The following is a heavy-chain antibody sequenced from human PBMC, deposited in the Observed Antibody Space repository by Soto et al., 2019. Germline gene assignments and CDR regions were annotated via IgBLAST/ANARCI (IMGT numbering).Heavy chain of an antibody. CDR3: TTTVPSTSFGVVIFPYNYYGIYI. D-gene: IGHD3-3*01. CDR2: ITSKTGGGTT. J-gene: IGHJ6*01. Sequence: GGTMRLSCAASAITFSNAWMSWVRQAPVKGLEWVGRITSKTGGGTTDYAAPVKGRFTISRDDSKNTMYLQMNSLKTEDTAVYYCTTTVPSTSFGVVIFPYNYYGIYIYERETTLAVSS. CDR1: AITFSNAW. V-gene: IGHV3-15*01.